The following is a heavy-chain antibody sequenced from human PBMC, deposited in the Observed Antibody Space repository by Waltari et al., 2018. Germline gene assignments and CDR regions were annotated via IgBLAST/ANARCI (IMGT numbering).Heavy chain of an antibody. Sequence: EVQLVQSGAEVKKPGATVKISCKASGYTFTDYYMPWVQQAPGQGLEWMGRVDPEDGETIYAEKFQGRVTITADTSTDTAYMELSSLRSEDTAVYYCATSQRLRFLEWLPRFDPWGQGTLVTVSS. CDR1: GYTFTDYY. CDR3: ATSQRLRFLEWLPRFDP. D-gene: IGHD3-3*01. V-gene: IGHV1-69-2*01. CDR2: VDPEDGET. J-gene: IGHJ5*02.